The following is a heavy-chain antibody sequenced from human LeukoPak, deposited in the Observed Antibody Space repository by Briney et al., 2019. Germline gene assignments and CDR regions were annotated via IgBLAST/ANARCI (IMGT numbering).Heavy chain of an antibody. J-gene: IGHJ4*02. CDR1: GFISSTCG. CDR3: GGGWYFFDY. Sequence: GGSLRLSCAASGFISSTCGMRWVRQARHGVLEWVAVISYHRNNKYYADSVKGRFGISRDNSKSRLYRQMNSLRAEDTTVYYFGGGWYFFDYWGQGSLVTVSS. D-gene: IGHD6-19*01. V-gene: IGHV3-30*03. CDR2: ISYHRNNK.